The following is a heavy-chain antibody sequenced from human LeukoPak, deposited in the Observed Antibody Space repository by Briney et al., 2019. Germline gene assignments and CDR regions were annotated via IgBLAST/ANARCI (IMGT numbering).Heavy chain of an antibody. CDR2: IIPIFGTA. J-gene: IGHJ4*02. CDR3: ARVSIAAAGTLDY. V-gene: IGHV1-69*05. D-gene: IGHD6-13*01. CDR1: GGTFSSYA. Sequence: SVKVSCKASGGTFSSYAISWVRQAPGQGFEWMGGIIPIFGTANYAQKFQGRVTITTDESTSTAYMELSSLRSEDTAVYYCARVSIAAAGTLDYWGQGTLVTVSS.